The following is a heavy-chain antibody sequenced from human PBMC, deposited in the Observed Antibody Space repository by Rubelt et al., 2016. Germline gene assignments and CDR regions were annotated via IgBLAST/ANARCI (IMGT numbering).Heavy chain of an antibody. CDR2: INAGNGNT. J-gene: IGHJ4*02. D-gene: IGHD1-1*01. CDR3: ARESSGYNWSAGIDY. V-gene: IGHV1-3*01. CDR1: GYTFTAYA. Sequence: QVQLGQSGAGVKKPGASVKVSCKASGYTFTAYAIHWVRQAPGQRLEWMGWINAGNGNTKYSQKFQGRVTITRETSATKVSMWLGSLGSEDTAVYYSARESSGYNWSAGIDYWGQGTLVTVSS.